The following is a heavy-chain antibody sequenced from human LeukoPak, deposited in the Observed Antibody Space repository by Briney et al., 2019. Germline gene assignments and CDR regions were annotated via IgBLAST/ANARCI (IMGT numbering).Heavy chain of an antibody. V-gene: IGHV4-59*01. Sequence: SETLSLTCTVSGGSISSYYWSWLRQPPGKGLEWIGYIYYSGSTNYNPSLKSRVTISVDTSKNQFSLKLSSVTAADTAVYYCARDFPYGDNWFDPWGQGTLVTVSS. CDR3: ARDFPYGDNWFDP. J-gene: IGHJ5*02. CDR1: GGSISSYY. CDR2: IYYSGST. D-gene: IGHD3-10*01.